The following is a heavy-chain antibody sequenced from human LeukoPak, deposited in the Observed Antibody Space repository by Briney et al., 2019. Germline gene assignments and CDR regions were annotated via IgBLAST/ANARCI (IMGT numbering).Heavy chain of an antibody. CDR3: ARQGRYYDGSGSPHDY. CDR2: IYPGDSDT. CDR1: GYSFTSYW. Sequence: GESLKISCKGSGYSFTSYWIGWVRQMPGKGLEWMGIIYPGDSDTRYSPSFQGQVTISADKSISTAYLQWSSLKASDTAMYYCARQGRYYDGSGSPHDYWGQGTLVTVSS. V-gene: IGHV5-51*01. J-gene: IGHJ4*02. D-gene: IGHD3-22*01.